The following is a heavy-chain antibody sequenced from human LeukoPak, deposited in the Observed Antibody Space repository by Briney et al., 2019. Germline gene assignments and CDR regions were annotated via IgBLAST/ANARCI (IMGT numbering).Heavy chain of an antibody. CDR3: ARVGGTKRWLQFGAFHWYFDL. J-gene: IGHJ2*01. CDR1: GGSFSGYY. Sequence: PSETLSLTCAVYGGSFSGYYWSWIRQPPGKGLEWIGEINHSGSTNYNPSLKSRVTISVDTSKNQFSLKLSSVTAADTAVYYCARVGGTKRWLQFGAFHWYFDLWGRGTLVTVSS. V-gene: IGHV4-34*01. CDR2: INHSGST. D-gene: IGHD5-24*01.